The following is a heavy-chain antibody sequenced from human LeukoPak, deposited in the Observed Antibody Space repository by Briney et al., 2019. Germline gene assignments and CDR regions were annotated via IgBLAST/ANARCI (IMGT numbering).Heavy chain of an antibody. Sequence: GGSLRLSCAASRFTFNIYAMHWVRQAPGKGLGWIGVVSYDGSDNYYADSVKGRFTISRDNSKNTLYLQMSSLRAEDTAVYYCAKSATVSPDYWYFDLWGRGTLVTVSS. D-gene: IGHD4-11*01. J-gene: IGHJ2*01. CDR3: AKSATVSPDYWYFDL. CDR2: VSYDGSDN. V-gene: IGHV3-30*18. CDR1: RFTFNIYA.